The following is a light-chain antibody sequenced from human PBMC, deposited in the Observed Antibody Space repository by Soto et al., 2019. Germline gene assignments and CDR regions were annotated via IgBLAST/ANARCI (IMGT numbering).Light chain of an antibody. V-gene: IGKV1-5*01. CDR1: QRISGW. Sequence: DIQMTQSPSTLSASVGATVTINCRASQRISGWLAWHQKKTGKDPKLMIYDVSALKRGVPPRFSGIVSGTEFNLTLRRLQTEDCATYDGQQSDSFSVTFCPLTKGDIK. CDR3: QQSDSFSVT. J-gene: IGKJ1*01. CDR2: DVS.